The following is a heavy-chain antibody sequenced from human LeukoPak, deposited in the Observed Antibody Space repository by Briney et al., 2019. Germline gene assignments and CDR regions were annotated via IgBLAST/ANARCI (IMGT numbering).Heavy chain of an antibody. V-gene: IGHV1-69*05. CDR3: ARDRQAEGDFDY. CDR2: IIPIFGTA. Sequence: SVKVSCKASGGTFSSYAISWVRQAPGQGLEWMGRIIPIFGTANYAQKFQGRVTITTDESTSTAYMELSSLRSEETAVYYCARDRQAEGDFDYWGQGALVTVSS. J-gene: IGHJ4*02. CDR1: GGTFSSYA. D-gene: IGHD3-16*01.